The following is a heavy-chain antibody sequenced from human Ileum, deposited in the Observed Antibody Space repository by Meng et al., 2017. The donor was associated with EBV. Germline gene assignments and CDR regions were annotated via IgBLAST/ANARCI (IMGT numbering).Heavy chain of an antibody. CDR3: TTELVAVAPG. CDR2: SRDKTFGRAT. D-gene: IGHD6-19*01. CDR1: CFSYGVAW. V-gene: IGHV3-15*01. Sequence: GRVGVCGEGLGDPVGAPSLSCGASCFSYGVAWVPQVPQQAVKGLESISRSRDKTFGRATVHAAPVKGRYTISRDDAKNTLYLQMDSLKTDDSAVYYCTTELVAVAPGWGQGTLVTVSS. J-gene: IGHJ4*02.